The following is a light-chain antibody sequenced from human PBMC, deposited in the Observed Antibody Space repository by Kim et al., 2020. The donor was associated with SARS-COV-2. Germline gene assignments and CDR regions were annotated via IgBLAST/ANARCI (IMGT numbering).Light chain of an antibody. CDR3: ASYTTRSTWV. V-gene: IGLV2-14*03. CDR2: DVT. J-gene: IGLJ3*02. CDR1: SSDVGAYTY. Sequence: QSALTQPASVSGSPGQSITLSCTGTSSDVGAYTYVSWYQQHPNKAPKLMIYDVTKRPSGVSNRFSGSKSGNTASLTISGLQAEDEADYYCASYTTRSTWVFGGGTQLTVL.